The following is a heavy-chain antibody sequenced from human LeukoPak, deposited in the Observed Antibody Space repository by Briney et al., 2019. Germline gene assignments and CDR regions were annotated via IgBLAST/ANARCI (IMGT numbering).Heavy chain of an antibody. D-gene: IGHD1-1*01. V-gene: IGHV4-39*01. CDR2: IYYSGST. CDR1: GGSISSSSHY. CDR3: ARRGNWFY. J-gene: IGHJ4*02. Sequence: SETLSLTCTVSGGSISSSSHYWGWIRQPPGKGLEWIGSIYYSGSTYYNPSLKSRVTISVDTSKNQSSLKLSSVTAADTAVYYCARRGNWFYWGQGTLVTVSS.